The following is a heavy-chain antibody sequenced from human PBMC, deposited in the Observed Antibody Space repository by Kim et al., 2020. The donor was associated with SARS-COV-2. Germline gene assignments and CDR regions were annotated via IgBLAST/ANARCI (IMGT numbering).Heavy chain of an antibody. CDR1: GYTFTSYY. V-gene: IGHV1-46*01. Sequence: ASVKVSCKASGYTFTSYYMHWVRQAPGQGLEWMGIINPSGGSTSYAQKFQGRVTMTRDTSTSTVYMELSSLRSEDTAVYYCARVGPGYSYGNPLGYWGQGTLVTVSS. J-gene: IGHJ4*02. CDR2: INPSGGST. CDR3: ARVGPGYSYGNPLGY. D-gene: IGHD5-18*01.